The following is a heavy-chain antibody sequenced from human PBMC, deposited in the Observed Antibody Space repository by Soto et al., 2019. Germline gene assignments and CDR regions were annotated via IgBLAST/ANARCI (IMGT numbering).Heavy chain of an antibody. CDR3: ARGGSGSYFWYFDL. V-gene: IGHV3-48*03. Sequence: GGSLRLSCADSGFTFSRYEMNGVRQAPGKGLEWVSYISSSSSTLYYADSVKGRFTISRDNAKNSLYLQMNSLRAEDTAVYYCARGGSGSYFWYFDLWGRGTLVTVSS. CDR1: GFTFSRYE. J-gene: IGHJ2*01. D-gene: IGHD1-26*01. CDR2: ISSSSSTL.